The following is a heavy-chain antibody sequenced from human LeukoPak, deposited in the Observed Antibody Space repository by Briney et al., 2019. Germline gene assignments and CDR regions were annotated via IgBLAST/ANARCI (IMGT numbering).Heavy chain of an antibody. CDR3: ARSSIAARRLQNWFDH. Sequence: PSQTLSLTCAISGDSVSSNSAAWNWIRQSPSRGLEWLVRTYYRPKWYNDYAVSVKSRITINPDTSKNQFSLQLNSVTPEDTAVYYCARSSIAARRLQNWFDHWGQGTLVTVSS. J-gene: IGHJ5*02. CDR1: GDSVSSNSAA. CDR2: TYYRPKWYN. D-gene: IGHD6-6*01. V-gene: IGHV6-1*01.